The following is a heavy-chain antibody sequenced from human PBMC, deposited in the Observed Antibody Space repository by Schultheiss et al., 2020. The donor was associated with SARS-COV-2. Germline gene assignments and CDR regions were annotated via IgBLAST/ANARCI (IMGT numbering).Heavy chain of an antibody. Sequence: GGSLRLSCAASGFTFSSFGIHWVRQAPGKGLEWVAVISYDGSNREYVDSVKGRFTISRDNSKNTLYLEMNSLRAEDTAVYYCAKGPGTVTTGLDYFDYWGQGTLVTVSS. J-gene: IGHJ4*02. CDR1: GFTFSSFG. CDR2: ISYDGSNR. V-gene: IGHV3-30*18. D-gene: IGHD4-17*01. CDR3: AKGPGTVTTGLDYFDY.